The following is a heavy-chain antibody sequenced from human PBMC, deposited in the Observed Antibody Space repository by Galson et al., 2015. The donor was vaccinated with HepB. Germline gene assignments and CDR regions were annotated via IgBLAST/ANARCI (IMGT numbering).Heavy chain of an antibody. D-gene: IGHD2-15*01. V-gene: IGHV3-30-3*01. CDR1: GFTFSSYA. CDR2: ISYDGSNK. CDR3: ARDSFMVVVAATRSYYYYYGMDV. Sequence: SLRLSCAASGFTFSSYAMHWVRQAPGKGLEWVAVISYDGSNKYYADSVKGRFTISRDNSKNTLYLQMNSLRAEDTAVYYCARDSFMVVVAATRSYYYYYGMDVWGQGTTVTVSS. J-gene: IGHJ6*02.